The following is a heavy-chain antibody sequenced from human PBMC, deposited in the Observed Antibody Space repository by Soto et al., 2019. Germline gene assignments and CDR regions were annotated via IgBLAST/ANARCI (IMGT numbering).Heavy chain of an antibody. D-gene: IGHD1-26*01. V-gene: IGHV4-30-4*01. CDR1: GGSISSGDYY. CDR3: ARDALYSGSYTLDY. J-gene: IGHJ4*02. Sequence: PSETLSLTCTVSGGSISSGDYYWSWIRQPPGKGLEWIGYIYYKGSTYYNPSLKSRVTISVDTSKNQFSLNLSSVTAADTAVYYCARDALYSGSYTLDYWGQGTLVTVSS. CDR2: IYYKGST.